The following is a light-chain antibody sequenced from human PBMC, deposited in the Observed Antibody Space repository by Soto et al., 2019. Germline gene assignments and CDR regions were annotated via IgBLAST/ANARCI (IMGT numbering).Light chain of an antibody. J-gene: IGKJ4*01. CDR2: GAS. CDR3: QQYGSSPLT. V-gene: IGKV3-20*01. Sequence: EIVLTQSPGTLSLSPGERATLSCRASQSFTSYLAWYQQKPGQAPRLLIYGASRRATGIPDRFSGSGSGTDFTLTISRLEPEDFAVYYCQQYGSSPLTFGGGTKVEIK. CDR1: QSFTSY.